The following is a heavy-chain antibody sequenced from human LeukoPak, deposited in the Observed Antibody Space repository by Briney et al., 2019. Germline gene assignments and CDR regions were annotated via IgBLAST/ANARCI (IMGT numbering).Heavy chain of an antibody. CDR1: GYTFTSYD. Sequence: GASVKVSCKASGYTFTSYDMNWVRQAPGQGLEWMGWINAYNGNTNYAQKLQGRVTMTTDTSTSTAYMELRSLRSDDTAVYYCARGGTLMVYAPVRHDYWGQGSLVTVSS. J-gene: IGHJ4*02. CDR2: INAYNGNT. D-gene: IGHD2-8*01. CDR3: ARGGTLMVYAPVRHDY. V-gene: IGHV1-18*01.